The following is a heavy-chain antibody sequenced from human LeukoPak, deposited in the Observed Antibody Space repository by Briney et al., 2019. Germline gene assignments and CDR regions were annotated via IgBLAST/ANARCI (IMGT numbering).Heavy chain of an antibody. V-gene: IGHV3-7*05. Sequence: GGSLRRSCVASGFKFKNFWMTWVRQAPGRGLEWVATIKHDGRETYYVDSVKGRFTLSRDNAKNSLFLQMNSLRAEDTALYYCARGHYGMDVWGQGTSVTVSS. CDR1: GFKFKNFW. CDR3: ARGHYGMDV. CDR2: IKHDGRET. J-gene: IGHJ6*02.